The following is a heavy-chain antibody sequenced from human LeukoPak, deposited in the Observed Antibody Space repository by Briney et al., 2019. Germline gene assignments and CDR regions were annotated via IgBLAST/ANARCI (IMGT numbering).Heavy chain of an antibody. CDR2: INHSGST. CDR1: GGSFRGYY. D-gene: IGHD2-15*01. J-gene: IGHJ5*02. Sequence: SETLFLTCAVHGGSFRGYYWSWIRQPPGKGLEWIEEINHSGSTNYNPSLKSRVTISVDTSKNQCSLKLSAVTAADTAVYYCARGDLGYCSGGSCYGEWFDPWGQGTLVTVSS. V-gene: IGHV4-34*01. CDR3: ARGDLGYCSGGSCYGEWFDP.